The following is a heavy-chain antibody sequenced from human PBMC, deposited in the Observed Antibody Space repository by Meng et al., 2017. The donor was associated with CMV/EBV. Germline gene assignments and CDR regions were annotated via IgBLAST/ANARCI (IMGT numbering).Heavy chain of an antibody. Sequence: SVKVSCKASGGTFSSYAISWVRQAPGQGLEWMGGIIPILGIANYAQKFQGRVTITADKSTSTAYMELSSLRSEDTAVYYCARSTVTRRGLGAPNYYYYGMDVWGQGTTVTVSS. V-gene: IGHV1-69*10. CDR2: IIPILGIA. CDR1: GGTFSSYA. J-gene: IGHJ6*02. D-gene: IGHD4-11*01. CDR3: ARSTVTRRGLGAPNYYYYGMDV.